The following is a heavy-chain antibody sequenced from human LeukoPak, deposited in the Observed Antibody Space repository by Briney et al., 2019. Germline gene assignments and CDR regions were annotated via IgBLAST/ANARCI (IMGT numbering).Heavy chain of an antibody. V-gene: IGHV4-59*01. D-gene: IGHD3-10*01. CDR3: ARAEGTYYYGSGSYYGTPFDY. CDR2: IYYSGST. J-gene: IGHJ4*02. CDR1: GGSISRYY. Sequence: SETLSLTCTVSGGSISRYYWSWIRQPPGKGLEWIGYIYYSGSTNYNPSLKSRVTISVDTSKNQFSLKLSSVTAADTAVYYCARAEGTYYYGSGSYYGTPFDYWGQGTLVTVSS.